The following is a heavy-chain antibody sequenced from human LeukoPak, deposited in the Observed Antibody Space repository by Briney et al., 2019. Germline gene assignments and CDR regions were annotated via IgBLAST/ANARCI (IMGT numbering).Heavy chain of an antibody. J-gene: IGHJ4*02. V-gene: IGHV4-34*01. CDR2: IYYSGST. CDR1: GGSFSGYY. D-gene: IGHD3-10*01. CDR3: ARAMVRGANYFDY. Sequence: SETLSLTCAVYGGSFSGYYWSWIRQPPGKGLEWIGSIYYSGSTYYNPSLKSRVTISVDTSKNQFSLKLSSVTAADTAVYYCARAMVRGANYFDYWGQGTLVTVSS.